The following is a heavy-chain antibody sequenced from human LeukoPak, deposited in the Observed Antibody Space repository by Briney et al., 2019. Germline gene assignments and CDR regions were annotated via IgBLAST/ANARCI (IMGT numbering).Heavy chain of an antibody. J-gene: IGHJ4*02. CDR1: GFTFSSSA. V-gene: IGHV3-23*01. CDR3: AKNPYYDFWSGYEYFDY. Sequence: GGSLRLSCAASGFTFSSSAMSWVRQAPGKGLEWVSAISGSGGSTYYADSVKGRFTISRDNSKNTLYLQMNSLRAEDTAVYYCAKNPYYDFWSGYEYFDYWGQGTLVTVSS. CDR2: ISGSGGST. D-gene: IGHD3-3*01.